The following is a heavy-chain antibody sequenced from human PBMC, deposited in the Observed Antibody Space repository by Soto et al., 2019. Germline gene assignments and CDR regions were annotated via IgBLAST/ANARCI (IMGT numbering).Heavy chain of an antibody. CDR2: ISSSGSTL. D-gene: IGHD4-17*01. CDR1: GFTFSDYY. Sequence: QVQLVESGGGLVKPGGSLRLSCAASGFTFSDYYMSWIRQAPGKGLEWVSYISSSGSTLYYADSVKGRFTISRDNAKNSLYLQMNSLRAEDTAVYYCASATMTSVSLQAFDIWGQGTMVTVSS. CDR3: ASATMTSVSLQAFDI. V-gene: IGHV3-11*01. J-gene: IGHJ3*02.